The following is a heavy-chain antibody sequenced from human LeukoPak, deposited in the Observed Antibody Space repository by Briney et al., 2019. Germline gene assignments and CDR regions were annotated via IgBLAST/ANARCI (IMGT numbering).Heavy chain of an antibody. CDR3: AGDAGDYYDSSGYSHPTFDY. D-gene: IGHD3-22*01. CDR2: IIPILGIA. J-gene: IGHJ4*02. Sequence: SVTVSCKASGGTFSSYAISWVRQALGQGLEWMGRIIPILGIANYAQKFQGRVTITADKSTSTAYMELSSLRSEDTAVYYCAGDAGDYYDSSGYSHPTFDYWGQGTLVTVSS. CDR1: GGTFSSYA. V-gene: IGHV1-69*04.